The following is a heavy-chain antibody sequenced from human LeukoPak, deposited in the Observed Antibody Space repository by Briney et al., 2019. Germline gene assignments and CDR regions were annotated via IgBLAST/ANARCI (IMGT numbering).Heavy chain of an antibody. CDR1: GYTFTGYY. CDR3: ARVGVGAPEAFGY. J-gene: IGHJ4*02. Sequence: ASVKVSCKASGYTFTGYYMQWVRQAHGQGNEWMGIINPSGGSTSYAQKFQGRGTMTRDTSTSTVYMELSSLRSEDTAVYYCARVGVGAPEAFGYWGQGTLVTVSS. CDR2: INPSGGST. D-gene: IGHD1-26*01. V-gene: IGHV1-46*01.